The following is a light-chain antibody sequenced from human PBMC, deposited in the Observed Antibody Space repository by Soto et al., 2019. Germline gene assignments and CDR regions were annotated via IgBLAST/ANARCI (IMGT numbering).Light chain of an antibody. CDR3: GLYTTDSTYV. CDR2: EVN. J-gene: IGLJ1*01. V-gene: IGLV2-18*01. Sequence: AQSVLLTVTGSPGQSVTISCAGTSSDFSSYNRVSWYQRPPGTGPKLIIYEVNNRPSGVPDRFSGSKSGNTASLTISGLQAEDDAEYYCGLYTTDSTYVFGTGTKV. CDR1: SSDFSSYNR.